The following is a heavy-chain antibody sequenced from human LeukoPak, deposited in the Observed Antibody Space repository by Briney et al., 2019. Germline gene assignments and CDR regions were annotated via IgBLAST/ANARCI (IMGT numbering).Heavy chain of an antibody. CDR1: GGTFSSYA. CDR2: IIPIFGTA. J-gene: IGHJ3*02. V-gene: IGHV1-69*13. D-gene: IGHD6-19*01. Sequence: ASVKVSCKASGGTFSSYAISWVRQAPGQGLEWMGGIIPIFGTANYAQKFQGRVTITADESTSTAYVELSSLRSEDTAVYYCASFGHSSGWYYSNPDAFDIWGQGTMVTVSS. CDR3: ASFGHSSGWYYSNPDAFDI.